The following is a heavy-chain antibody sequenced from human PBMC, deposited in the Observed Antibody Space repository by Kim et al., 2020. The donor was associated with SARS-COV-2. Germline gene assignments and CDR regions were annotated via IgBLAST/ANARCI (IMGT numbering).Heavy chain of an antibody. Sequence: GGSLRLSCAASGFTFSSYSMNWVRQAPGKGLEWVSSISSSSSYIYYADSVKGRFTISRDNAKNSLYLQMNSLRAEDTAVYYCARDVPALDILTGYLDYWGQGTLVTVSS. D-gene: IGHD3-9*01. CDR3: ARDVPALDILTGYLDY. CDR1: GFTFSSYS. J-gene: IGHJ4*02. V-gene: IGHV3-21*01. CDR2: ISSSSSYI.